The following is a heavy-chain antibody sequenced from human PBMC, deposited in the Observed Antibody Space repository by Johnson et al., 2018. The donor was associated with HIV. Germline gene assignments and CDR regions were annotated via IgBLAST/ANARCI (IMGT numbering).Heavy chain of an antibody. V-gene: IGHV3-30-3*01. J-gene: IGHJ3*02. CDR1: GFTFSSYA. D-gene: IGHD6-6*01. Sequence: QVQLVEFGGGVVQPGRSLRLSCAASGFTFSSYAMHWVRQAPGQGLEWVAVISYDGSNKYYADSVTGRFTISRDNSKNTLDLQMNSMRAEETAVYYCARRGYSSSGGAFDIWGQGTMVTVSS. CDR2: ISYDGSNK. CDR3: ARRGYSSSGGAFDI.